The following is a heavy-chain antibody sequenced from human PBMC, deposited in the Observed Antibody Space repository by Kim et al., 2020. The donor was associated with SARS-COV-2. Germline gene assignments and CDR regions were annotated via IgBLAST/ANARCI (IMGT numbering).Heavy chain of an antibody. D-gene: IGHD1-26*01. V-gene: IGHV3-23*01. CDR2: ISISDDST. J-gene: IGHJ4*02. Sequence: GGSLRLSCAASGFTFSTYAMTWVRQAPGKGLEWVSAISISDDSTYYADSVKGRFTISRDNSKNTLFLQLSYLRAEDTAIYYCVRKSGSYLDYWGQGTLVTVSS. CDR3: VRKSGSYLDY. CDR1: GFTFSTYA.